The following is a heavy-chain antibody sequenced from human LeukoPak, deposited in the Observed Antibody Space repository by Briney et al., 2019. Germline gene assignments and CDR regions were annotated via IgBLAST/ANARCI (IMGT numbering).Heavy chain of an antibody. D-gene: IGHD5-12*01. CDR2: INHSGST. Sequence: SETLSLTSAVYGGSFSGYYWSWIRQPPGKGLEWIGEINHSGSTNYNPSLKSRVTISVDTSKNQFSLKLSSVTAADTAVYYCARGGRLRGLTWGQGTLVTVSS. V-gene: IGHV4-34*01. CDR1: GGSFSGYY. J-gene: IGHJ5*02. CDR3: ARGGRLRGLT.